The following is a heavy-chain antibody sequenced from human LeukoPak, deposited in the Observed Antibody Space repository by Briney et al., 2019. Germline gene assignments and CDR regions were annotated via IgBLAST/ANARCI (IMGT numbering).Heavy chain of an antibody. CDR2: IYSGGST. D-gene: IGHD6-19*01. Sequence: PGGSLRLSCAASGFTVSSNYMSWVRQAPGKGLEWVSVIYSGGSTYYADSVKGRFTISRDNSKNTLYLQMNSLRAEDTAVYYCARKWGSSGWYSNGYWGQGTLVTVSS. J-gene: IGHJ4*02. CDR1: GFTVSSNY. V-gene: IGHV3-66*01. CDR3: ARKWGSSGWYSNGY.